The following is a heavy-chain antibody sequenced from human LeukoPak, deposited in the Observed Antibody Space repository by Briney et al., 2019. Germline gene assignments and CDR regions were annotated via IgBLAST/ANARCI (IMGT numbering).Heavy chain of an antibody. CDR1: GFTFSNYW. J-gene: IGHJ4*02. CDR3: AKDHYYYGSGIYFMHYFDY. D-gene: IGHD3-10*01. CDR2: ISYDGSNK. V-gene: IGHV3-30*18. Sequence: GSLRLSCAASGFTFSNYWMTWVRQAPGKGLEWVAVISYDGSNKYYAESVKGRFTISRENSKNTLHLQMNSLRAEDTAVYYCAKDHYYYGSGIYFMHYFDYWGQGTLVTVSS.